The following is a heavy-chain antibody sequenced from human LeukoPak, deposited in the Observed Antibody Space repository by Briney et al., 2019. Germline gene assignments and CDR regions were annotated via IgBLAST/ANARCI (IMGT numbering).Heavy chain of an antibody. J-gene: IGHJ6*02. CDR3: ARGYSYSMDV. V-gene: IGHV1-46*01. CDR1: GYTFTTCY. CDR2: INPSSNYA. Sequence: ASVKVSCKASGYTFTTCYIHWVRQAPGQGLEWMGLINPSSNYAKYAQKFQGRVTMTRDTSTSTVYMELSSLRSEDTAVYYCARGYSYSMDVWGQGTTVTVPS.